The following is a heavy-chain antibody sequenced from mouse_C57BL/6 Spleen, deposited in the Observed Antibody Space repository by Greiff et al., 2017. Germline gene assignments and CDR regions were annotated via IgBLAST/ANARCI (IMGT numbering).Heavy chain of an antibody. CDR3: ARPQGYYFDY. CDR1: GFTFSDYG. CDR2: ISSGSSTI. V-gene: IGHV5-17*01. Sequence: DVHLVESGGGLVKPGGSLKLSCAASGFTFSDYGMHWVRQAPEKGLEWVAYISSGSSTIYYADTVKGRFTISRDNAKNTLFLQMTSLRSEDTAMYYCARPQGYYFDYWGQGTTLTVSS. J-gene: IGHJ2*01.